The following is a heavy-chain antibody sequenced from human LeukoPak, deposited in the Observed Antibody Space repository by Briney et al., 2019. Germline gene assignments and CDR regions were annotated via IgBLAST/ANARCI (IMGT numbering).Heavy chain of an antibody. D-gene: IGHD1-14*01. V-gene: IGHV3-53*01. Sequence: GGSLRLSCAASGFTVSSNYMSWVRQAPGKGLEWVSVIYSGGSTYYADSVRGRFTISRDNSKNTLYLQMNSLRAEDTAVYYCAREGPRGYYFDYWGQGTLVTVSS. CDR1: GFTVSSNY. CDR3: AREGPRGYYFDY. J-gene: IGHJ4*02. CDR2: IYSGGST.